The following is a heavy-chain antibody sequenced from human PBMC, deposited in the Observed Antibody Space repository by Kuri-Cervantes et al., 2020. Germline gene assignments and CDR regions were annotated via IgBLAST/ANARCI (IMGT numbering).Heavy chain of an antibody. J-gene: IGHJ4*02. D-gene: IGHD2-8*02. Sequence: LSLTCAASGFTFSSYEMNWVRQAPGKGLEWVSYISSSGSTIYYADSVKGRFTISRDNAKNSLYLQMNSLRAEDTAVYYCATSRRPSGGIWAVGGLYWSSEHYFDYWGQGTLVTVSS. CDR3: ATSRRPSGGIWAVGGLYWSSEHYFDY. V-gene: IGHV3-48*03. CDR1: GFTFSSYE. CDR2: ISSSGSTI.